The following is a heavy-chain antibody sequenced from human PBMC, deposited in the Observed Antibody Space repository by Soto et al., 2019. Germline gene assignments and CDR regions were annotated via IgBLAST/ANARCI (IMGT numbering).Heavy chain of an antibody. J-gene: IGHJ5*02. CDR2: IYHSGST. CDR3: ARWGAHCSSTSCYTGNWFDH. D-gene: IGHD2-2*02. Sequence: SETLSLTCAVSGGSISSSNWWSWVRQPPGKGLEWIGEIYHSGSTNYNPSLKSRVTISVDKSKNQFSLKLSSVTAADKAVYYCARWGAHCSSTSCYTGNWFDHWGQGTLVTVSS. V-gene: IGHV4-4*02. CDR1: GGSISSSNW.